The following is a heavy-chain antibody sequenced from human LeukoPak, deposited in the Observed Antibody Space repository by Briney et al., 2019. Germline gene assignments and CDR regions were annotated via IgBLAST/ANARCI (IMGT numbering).Heavy chain of an antibody. CDR1: GFTFSHFW. CDR3: AREDGYCSGGNCYSYFDS. D-gene: IGHD2-15*01. V-gene: IGHV3-7*01. Sequence: PGGSLRLSCAASGFTFSHFWMSWVRQAPGKGLEWVAYIKKTGSETYYVDSVKGRFTITRDNTRNSLFLQMYSLRAEGTAVYFCAREDGYCSGGNCYSYFDSWGQGTLVTVSS. CDR2: IKKTGSET. J-gene: IGHJ4*02.